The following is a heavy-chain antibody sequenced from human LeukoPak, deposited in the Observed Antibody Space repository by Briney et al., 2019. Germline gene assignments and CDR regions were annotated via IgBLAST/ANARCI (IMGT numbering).Heavy chain of an antibody. CDR1: GGSISSYY. CDR3: ARCNQDGDYDVWFDP. V-gene: IGHV4-59*01. Sequence: SETLSFTSTVSGGSISSYYWSWIRQPPGKGLEWIGYIYYSGSTNYNPSLKSRVTISVDTSKNQFSLKLSSVTAADTAVYYCARCNQDGDYDVWFDPWGQGTLVTVSS. CDR2: IYYSGST. D-gene: IGHD4-17*01. J-gene: IGHJ5*02.